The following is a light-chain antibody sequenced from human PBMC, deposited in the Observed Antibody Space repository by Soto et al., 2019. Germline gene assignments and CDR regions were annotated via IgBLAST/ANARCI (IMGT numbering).Light chain of an antibody. CDR1: SSNIGSNT. J-gene: IGLJ1*01. V-gene: IGLV1-44*01. CDR3: SSWDNSLNGYV. Sequence: QSVLTQPLSVSASPGQRVTISCSGGSSNIGSNTVAWYQHLPGTAPPRLIFTAGQRPSGVPGRFSGSKSGTSASLAISGLQSEDEGDYYYSSWDNSLNGYVFGPGTKLTVL. CDR2: TAG.